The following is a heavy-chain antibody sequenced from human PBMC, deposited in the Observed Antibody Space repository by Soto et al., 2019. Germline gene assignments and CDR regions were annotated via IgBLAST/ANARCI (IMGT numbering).Heavy chain of an antibody. D-gene: IGHD3-22*01. J-gene: IGHJ4*02. CDR2: INPNSGGT. Sequence: ASVKVSCKASGYTFTGYYMHWVRQAPGQGLEWMGWINPNSGGTNYAQKFQGWVTMTRDTSISTAYMELSRLRSDDTAVYYCARDSYYDSSGYAGFDYWGQGTLVTVSS. CDR3: ARDSYYDSSGYAGFDY. V-gene: IGHV1-2*04. CDR1: GYTFTGYY.